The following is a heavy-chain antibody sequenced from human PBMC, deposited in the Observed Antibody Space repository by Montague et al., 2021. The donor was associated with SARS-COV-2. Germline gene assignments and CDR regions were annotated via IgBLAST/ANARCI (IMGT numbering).Heavy chain of an antibody. CDR1: GGPISSYY. CDR2: INYSSNT. D-gene: IGHD2-21*01. V-gene: IGHV4-59*08. J-gene: IGHJ6*02. CDR3: ARHVPNTSVGVGRHHGGMDV. Sequence: SETLSLTCTVPGGPISSYYWSWIRQPPGKGLEWIGEINYSSNTKYNPSLKSRVTISVDTSNNQFSLRLSSVTAADTAVYYCARHVPNTSVGVGRHHGGMDVWGQGTTVTVSS.